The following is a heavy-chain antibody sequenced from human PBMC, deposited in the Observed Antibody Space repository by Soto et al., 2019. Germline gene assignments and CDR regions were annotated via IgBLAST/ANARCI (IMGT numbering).Heavy chain of an antibody. CDR1: GYTFTSYD. Sequence: ASVTVSCKASGYTFTSYDSNCVRQAPGQGLEWMGWMNPNSGNTGYAQKFQGRVTMTRNTSISTAYMELSSLRSEDTAVYYCARSADGYNDAFDIWGQGTMVTVSS. D-gene: IGHD5-12*01. CDR3: ARSADGYNDAFDI. J-gene: IGHJ3*02. CDR2: MNPNSGNT. V-gene: IGHV1-8*01.